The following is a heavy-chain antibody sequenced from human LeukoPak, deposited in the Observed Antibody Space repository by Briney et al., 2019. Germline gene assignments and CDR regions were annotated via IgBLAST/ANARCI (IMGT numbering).Heavy chain of an antibody. CDR1: GFTVSSNY. CDR2: IKQDGSEK. CDR3: ARDTYYDFWRGYYSGGLDY. V-gene: IGHV3-7*01. Sequence: GGSLRLSCAASGFTVSSNYMSWVRQAPGKGLEWVANIKQDGSEKYYVDSVKGRFTISRDNAKNSLYLQMNSLRAEDTAVYYCARDTYYDFWRGYYSGGLDYWGQGTLVSVSS. D-gene: IGHD3-3*01. J-gene: IGHJ4*02.